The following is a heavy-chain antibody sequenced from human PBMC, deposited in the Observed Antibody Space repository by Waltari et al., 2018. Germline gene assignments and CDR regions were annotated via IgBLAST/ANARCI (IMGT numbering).Heavy chain of an antibody. J-gene: IGHJ4*02. Sequence: EVQLVQSGAEVKKPGESLKISCKGSGYSFTSYWIGWVRQMPGNGLEWMGIIYPGDSDTRYSPSFQGQVTISADKSISTAYLQWSSLKASDTAMYYCARHGGGTTIFGVVIPYYFDYWGQGTLVTVSS. V-gene: IGHV5-51*01. D-gene: IGHD3-3*01. CDR2: IYPGDSDT. CDR3: ARHGGGTTIFGVVIPYYFDY. CDR1: GYSFTSYW.